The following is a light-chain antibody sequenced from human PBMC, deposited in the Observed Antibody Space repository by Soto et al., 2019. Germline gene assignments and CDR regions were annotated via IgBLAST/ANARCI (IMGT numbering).Light chain of an antibody. CDR2: GIS. CDR1: QIIRSTY. Sequence: EIVMTQSPVTLSVSPGESATLSCRASQIIRSTYLAWYQQKPGHAPRLLIYGISNRATGIPDRFSGSGSATEFTLTISSLQSEDAAVYYCQQYSAWPLTFGGGTKVEIK. V-gene: IGKV3D-15*01. CDR3: QQYSAWPLT. J-gene: IGKJ4*01.